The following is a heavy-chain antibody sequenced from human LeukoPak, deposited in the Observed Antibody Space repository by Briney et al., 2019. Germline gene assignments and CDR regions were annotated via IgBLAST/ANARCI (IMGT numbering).Heavy chain of an antibody. CDR1: GGTFRNYV. J-gene: IGHJ4*02. CDR3: VIFPRDILRYSADY. Sequence: SVKVSCKASGGTFRNYVVTWVRQAPGQGLEWMGGIIPKFGTGNYAQKLQGRVTITADESTSTAYMELSSLRLEDTAVYYCVIFPRDILRYSADYWGQGTLVTVSS. D-gene: IGHD2/OR15-2a*01. V-gene: IGHV1-69*01. CDR2: IIPKFGTG.